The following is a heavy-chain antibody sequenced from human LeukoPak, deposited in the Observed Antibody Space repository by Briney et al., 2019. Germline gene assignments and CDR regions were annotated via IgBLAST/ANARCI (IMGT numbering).Heavy chain of an antibody. J-gene: IGHJ4*02. V-gene: IGHV1-2*02. CDR2: INPNSGGT. CDR3: ARDFAGTTVAFDY. Sequence: ASVKVSCKASGYTFTGYYMHWVRRAPGQGLEWMGWINPNSGGTNYAQKFQGRVTMTRDTSISTAYMELSRLRSDDTAVYYCARDFAGTTVAFDYWGQGTLVTVSS. D-gene: IGHD1-1*01. CDR1: GYTFTGYY.